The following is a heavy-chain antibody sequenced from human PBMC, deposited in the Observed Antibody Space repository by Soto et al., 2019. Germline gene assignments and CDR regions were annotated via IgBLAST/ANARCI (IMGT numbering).Heavy chain of an antibody. D-gene: IGHD2-2*02. J-gene: IGHJ4*02. CDR2: IQYSGSV. Sequence: SETLSLTCTVSGDSVSSGGNYWSWIRQPPGEGLEWIAYIQYSGSVNYNPSLKSRVTISVDTSKNQVSLRLNSVTAAATSFYYCSRGGGYCASTSCHTYYLDYWGQGPLVTVST. V-gene: IGHV4-61*08. CDR1: GDSVSSGGNY. CDR3: SRGGGYCASTSCHTYYLDY.